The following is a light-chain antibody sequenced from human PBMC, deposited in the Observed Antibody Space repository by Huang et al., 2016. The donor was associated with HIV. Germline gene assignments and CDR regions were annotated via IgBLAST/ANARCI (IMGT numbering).Light chain of an antibody. CDR1: QDISHF. CDR2: DAS. Sequence: DIQMTQSPSSLSASVGDRVTITCQASQDISHFLNWYQQKPGKAPKLLSYDASNLETGVPSRFSGSGSGTGFIFTISSLQPEDIATYYCQQYDNLPLTFGGGTKVEI. V-gene: IGKV1-33*01. CDR3: QQYDNLPLT. J-gene: IGKJ4*01.